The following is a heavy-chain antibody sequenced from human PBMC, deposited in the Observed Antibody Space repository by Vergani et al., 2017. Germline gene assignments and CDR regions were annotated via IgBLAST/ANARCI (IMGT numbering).Heavy chain of an antibody. V-gene: IGHV3-30-3*01. D-gene: IGHD1-20*01. J-gene: IGHJ4*02. Sequence: QVQLVESGGGVVQPGRSLRLSCAASGFTFSSYAMHWVRPAPGKGLEWVAVISYDGSNKYYADSVKGRFTISRDNSKNTLYLQMNSLRAEDTAVYYCTGAGITGTFAAPYYFDYWGQGTLFTVSS. CDR2: ISYDGSNK. CDR1: GFTFSSYA. CDR3: TGAGITGTFAAPYYFDY.